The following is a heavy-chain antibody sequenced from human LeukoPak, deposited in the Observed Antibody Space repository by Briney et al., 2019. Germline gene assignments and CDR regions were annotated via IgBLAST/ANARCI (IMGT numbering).Heavy chain of an antibody. D-gene: IGHD3-22*01. V-gene: IGHV4-38-2*02. CDR2: IYHSGST. Sequence: SETLSLTCTVSGYSISSGYYWGWIRQPPGKGLEWIGSIYHSGSTYYNPSLKSRVTISVDTSKNQFSLKLSSVTAADTAVYYCASLVTMIVVVPWDYWGQGTLVTVSS. CDR3: ASLVTMIVVVPWDY. CDR1: GYSISSGYY. J-gene: IGHJ4*02.